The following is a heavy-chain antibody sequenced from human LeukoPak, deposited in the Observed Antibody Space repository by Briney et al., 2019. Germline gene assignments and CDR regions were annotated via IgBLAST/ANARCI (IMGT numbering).Heavy chain of an antibody. D-gene: IGHD2-15*01. CDR3: ARDLVVVAATHDAFDI. CDR1: GFTFSSYG. CDR2: IWYDGSNK. J-gene: IGHJ3*02. V-gene: IGHV3-33*01. Sequence: GGSLRLSCAASGFTFSSYGMHWVRQAPGKGLEWVAVIWYDGSNKYYADSVKGRFTISRDNAKNSLYLQMNSLRAEDTALYHCARDLVVVAATHDAFDIWGQGTMVTVSS.